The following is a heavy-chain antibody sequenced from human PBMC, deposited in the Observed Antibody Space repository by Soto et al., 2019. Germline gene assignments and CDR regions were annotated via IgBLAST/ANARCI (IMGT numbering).Heavy chain of an antibody. CDR1: GGSISSGGYY. J-gene: IGHJ5*02. CDR3: ARSFPFRYYYDSSGNWFDP. CDR2: IYYSGST. D-gene: IGHD3-22*01. Sequence: SETLSLTCTVSGGSISSGGYYWSWIRQHPGKGLERIGYIYYSGSTYYNPSLKSRVTISVDTSKNQFSLKLSSVTAADTAVYYCARSFPFRYYYDSSGNWFDPWGQGTLVTVSS. V-gene: IGHV4-31*03.